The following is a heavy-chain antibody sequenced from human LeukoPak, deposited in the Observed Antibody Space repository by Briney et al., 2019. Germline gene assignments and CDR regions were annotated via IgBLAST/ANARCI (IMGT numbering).Heavy chain of an antibody. J-gene: IGHJ6*02. CDR3: ARDPNSSWYYCYYYGMDV. Sequence: ASVKVCCKASGYTFTSNGISWVRQAPGQGIEWMGWISAYNGNTNSEQKLTRRVTMTTDTPTSTAYVQLRSLTSDDPAVYYCARDPNSSWYYCYYYGMDVWGQGTTLTVSS. CDR1: GYTFTSNG. V-gene: IGHV1-18*01. CDR2: ISAYNGNT. D-gene: IGHD6-13*01.